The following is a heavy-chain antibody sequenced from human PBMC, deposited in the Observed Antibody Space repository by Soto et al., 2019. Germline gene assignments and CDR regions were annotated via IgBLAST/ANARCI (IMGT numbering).Heavy chain of an antibody. CDR3: AKSARGSPYYFDY. CDR2: IYYSGTT. CDR1: GGSISSNDYY. V-gene: IGHV4-39*07. D-gene: IGHD3-10*01. Sequence: SETLSLTCTFSGGSISSNDYYLDWIRQSPGKGLEWIGSIYYSGTTYYNPSLKSRVSMSVDTSRNQFSLKLSSVTAEDTAVYYCAKSARGSPYYFDYWGQGTLVTVSS. J-gene: IGHJ4*02.